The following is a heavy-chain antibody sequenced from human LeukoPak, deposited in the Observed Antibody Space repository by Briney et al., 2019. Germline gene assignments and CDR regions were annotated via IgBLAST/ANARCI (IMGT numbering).Heavy chain of an antibody. CDR1: GYTLVSYG. CDR3: ARRSRDGYNSPLDY. CDR2: ISANSGNR. Sequence: ASVKVSCKASGYTLVSYGISWVRQAPGQGLEWMGWISANSGNRDYAQKLQGRVTMTTDTSTSTAYMELRSLRSDDTAVYYCARRSRDGYNSPLDYWGQGTLVTVSS. J-gene: IGHJ4*02. D-gene: IGHD5-24*01. V-gene: IGHV1-18*01.